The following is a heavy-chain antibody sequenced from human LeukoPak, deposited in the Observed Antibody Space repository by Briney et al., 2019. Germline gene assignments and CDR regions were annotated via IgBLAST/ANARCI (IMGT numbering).Heavy chain of an antibody. CDR3: AKDVAVAGNYFDY. V-gene: IGHV3-23*01. Sequence: GGSLRLSCAASGFTFSDTWMHWVRQAPGKGLEWVSAISGSGGSTYYADSVKGRFTISRDNSKNTLYLQMNSLRAEDTAVYYCAKDVAVAGNYFDYWGQGTLVTVSS. CDR2: ISGSGGST. J-gene: IGHJ4*02. D-gene: IGHD6-19*01. CDR1: GFTFSDTW.